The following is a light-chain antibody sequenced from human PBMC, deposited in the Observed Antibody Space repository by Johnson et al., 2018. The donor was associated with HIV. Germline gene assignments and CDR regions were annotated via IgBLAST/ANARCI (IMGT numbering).Light chain of an antibody. CDR1: TSNIGNNY. J-gene: IGLJ1*01. Sequence: QSVLTQPPSVSAAPGQKVTISCSGSTSNIGNNYVSWYQQLPGTAPKLLIYEKNKRPSGIPDRFSASKSGTSATLVITGLQTGDEADYYCGAWDSSLSAHVVFGARRKVTVL. V-gene: IGLV1-51*02. CDR3: GAWDSSLSAHVV. CDR2: EKN.